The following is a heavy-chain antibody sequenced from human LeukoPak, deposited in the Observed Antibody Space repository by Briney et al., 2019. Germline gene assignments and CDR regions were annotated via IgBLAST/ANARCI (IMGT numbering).Heavy chain of an antibody. D-gene: IGHD3-22*01. CDR2: ISYDGSNK. Sequence: GRSLRLSCAASGFTFSSYGMHWVRQAPGKGLEWVSVISYDGSNKYYADSVEGRFTISRDNSNNTLYLQMNSPRAEDTAVYYCARGWYYYDSSGYYPFDSWGQGTLVTVSS. CDR1: GFTFSSYG. V-gene: IGHV3-30*19. CDR3: ARGWYYYDSSGYYPFDS. J-gene: IGHJ4*02.